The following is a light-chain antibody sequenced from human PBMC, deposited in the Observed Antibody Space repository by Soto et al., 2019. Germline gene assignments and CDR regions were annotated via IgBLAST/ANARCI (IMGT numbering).Light chain of an antibody. Sequence: IQLTQSPSSLSASMGDRVTITCRASQGIINYLAWDQQKPGKAPKLLIYGASTLQGGVTSRFSGSGSGKYFTLTASSLPPEDIETYYCQQLFMDHPAFGTGTKVDIX. J-gene: IGKJ3*01. CDR2: GAS. CDR3: QQLFMDHPA. V-gene: IGKV1-9*01. CDR1: QGIINY.